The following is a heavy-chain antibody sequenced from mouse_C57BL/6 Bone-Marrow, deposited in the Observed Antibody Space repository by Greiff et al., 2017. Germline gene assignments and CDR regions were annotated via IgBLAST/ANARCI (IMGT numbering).Heavy chain of an antibody. Sequence: QVTLKVSGPGLLQSSQTLSLTCSFSGFSLSTSGMGVSWIRQPSGKGLEWLAHIYWDDDKRYNPSLKSRLTNSKDTSRNRVVLKITSVDTADTAKYYCARRGGDYVSGYGYFDVWGTGTTVTVSS. J-gene: IGHJ1*03. CDR1: GFSLSTSGMG. D-gene: IGHD1-1*01. V-gene: IGHV8-12*01. CDR3: ARRGGDYVSGYGYFDV. CDR2: IYWDDDK.